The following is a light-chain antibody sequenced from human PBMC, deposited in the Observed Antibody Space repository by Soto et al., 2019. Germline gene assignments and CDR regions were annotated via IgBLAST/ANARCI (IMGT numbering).Light chain of an antibody. CDR3: QQYLNSLII. CDR1: QSVSSSY. CDR2: AAS. V-gene: IGKV3-20*01. J-gene: IGKJ3*01. Sequence: PGERATLSCRSSQSVSSSYLAWYQQKPGQAPRLLIYAASSRATGIPDRFSGSGSGTDFTLTISRLEPEDFAVYYCQQYLNSLIIFGPGTKVDIK.